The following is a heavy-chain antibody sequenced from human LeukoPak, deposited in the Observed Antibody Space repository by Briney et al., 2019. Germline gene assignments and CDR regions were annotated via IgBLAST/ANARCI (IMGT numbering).Heavy chain of an antibody. D-gene: IGHD3-9*01. V-gene: IGHV3-30*03. CDR3: ATNLRYLDY. Sequence: GGSLRLSCAASGFTFSSYGMHWVRQAPGKGLEWVAVISYDGSNKYYADSVKGRSTISRDNSKNTLYLQMNSLRAEDTAVYYCATNLRYLDYWGQGTLVTVSS. CDR1: GFTFSSYG. J-gene: IGHJ4*02. CDR2: ISYDGSNK.